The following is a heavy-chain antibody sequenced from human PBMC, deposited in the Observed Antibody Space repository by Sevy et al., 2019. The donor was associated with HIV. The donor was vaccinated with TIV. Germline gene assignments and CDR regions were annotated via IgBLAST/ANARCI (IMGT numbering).Heavy chain of an antibody. CDR3: ARLFQYDFWSGYYLDY. CDR2: IYSGGST. Sequence: GGSLRLSCAASGFTVSSNYMSWVRQAPGKGLEWVSVIYSGGSTYYADSVKGRFTISRDNSKNTLYLQMNSLRAEDTAVYYCARLFQYDFWSGYYLDYWGQGTLVTVSS. J-gene: IGHJ4*02. V-gene: IGHV3-53*01. CDR1: GFTVSSNY. D-gene: IGHD3-3*01.